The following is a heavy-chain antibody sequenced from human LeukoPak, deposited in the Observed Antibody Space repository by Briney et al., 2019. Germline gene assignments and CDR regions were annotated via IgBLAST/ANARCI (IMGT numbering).Heavy chain of an antibody. V-gene: IGHV4-59*08. CDR2: IYYSGST. CDR3: ARGLVVPAAIRTYYYYYYMDV. J-gene: IGHJ6*03. D-gene: IGHD2-2*02. Sequence: SETLSLTCTVSGGSLSNYYWSWIRLPPGKGLEWIGYIYYSGSTNYNPSLKSRVTISVDTSKNQFSLKLSSVTAADTAVYYCARGLVVPAAIRTYYYYYYMDVWGKGTTVTVSS. CDR1: GGSLSNYY.